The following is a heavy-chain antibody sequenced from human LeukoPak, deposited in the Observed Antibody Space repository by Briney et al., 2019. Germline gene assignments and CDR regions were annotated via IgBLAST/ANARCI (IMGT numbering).Heavy chain of an antibody. CDR2: IIPIFGTA. V-gene: IGHV1-69*01. D-gene: IGHD3-10*01. J-gene: IGHJ6*02. CDR3: AIPELHTEVYYGMDV. CDR1: GGTFSSYA. Sequence: GSSVKVSCKASGGTFSSYAISWVRQAPGQGLEWMGGIIPIFGTANYAQKFQGRVTITAGESTSTAYMELSSLRSEDTAVYYCAIPELHTEVYYGMDVWGQGTTVTVPS.